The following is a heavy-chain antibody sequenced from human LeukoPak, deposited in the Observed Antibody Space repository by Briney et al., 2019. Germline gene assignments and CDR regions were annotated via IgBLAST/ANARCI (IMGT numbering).Heavy chain of an antibody. CDR3: ARQTLSPYYYDSSGDYDY. D-gene: IGHD3-22*01. J-gene: IGHJ4*02. CDR2: INPNSGGT. V-gene: IGHV1-2*02. CDR1: GYTFTGYY. Sequence: ASVKVSCKASGYTFTGYYMHWVRQAPGQGLGWMGWINPNSGGTNYAQKFQGRVTMTRDTSISTAYMELSRLRSDDTAVYYCARQTLSPYYYDSSGDYDYWGQGTLVTVSS.